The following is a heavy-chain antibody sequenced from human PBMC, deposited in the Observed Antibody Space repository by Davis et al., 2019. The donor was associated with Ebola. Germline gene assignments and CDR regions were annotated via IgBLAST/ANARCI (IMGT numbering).Heavy chain of an antibody. Sequence: PSETLSLTCTVSGGSISSYYWSWIRQPPGKGLEWIGYIYYSGSTNYNPSLKSRVTISVDTSKNQFSLKLSSVTAADTAVYYCARDSRCTGGVCYSDYWGQGTLVTVSS. V-gene: IGHV4-59*01. CDR3: ARDSRCTGGVCYSDY. J-gene: IGHJ4*02. CDR2: IYYSGST. D-gene: IGHD2-8*02. CDR1: GGSISSYY.